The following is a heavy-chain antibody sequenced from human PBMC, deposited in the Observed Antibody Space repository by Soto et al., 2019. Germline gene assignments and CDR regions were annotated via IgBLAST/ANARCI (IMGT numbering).Heavy chain of an antibody. CDR2: INPSGGST. Sequence: ASVKVSCKASGYTFTGYYIHWVRQAPGQGIEWMGIINPSGGSTSYAQKFQGRVTMTRDRSTSTVYMEVSGLRSEDTAVYYCARDQEPSTLYYDYYYMDVWGKGTTVTVSS. J-gene: IGHJ6*03. V-gene: IGHV1-46*03. CDR1: GYTFTGYY. CDR3: ARDQEPSTLYYDYYYMDV.